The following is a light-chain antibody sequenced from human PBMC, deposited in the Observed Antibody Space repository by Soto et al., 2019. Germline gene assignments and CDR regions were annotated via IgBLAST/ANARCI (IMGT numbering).Light chain of an antibody. CDR2: GAS. CDR3: QQYNNWPPT. J-gene: IGKJ1*01. V-gene: IGKV3-15*01. Sequence: IVLTQSPGALSLSPGERATLSCRASQSVSSNLAWYQQKPGQAPRLLIYGASTRATGIPARFSGSGSGTEFTLTISSLQSEDFAVYYCQQYNNWPPTFGKGT. CDR1: QSVSSN.